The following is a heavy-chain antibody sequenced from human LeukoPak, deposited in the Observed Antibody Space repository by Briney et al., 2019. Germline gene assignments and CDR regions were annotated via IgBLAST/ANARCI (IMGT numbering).Heavy chain of an antibody. CDR2: INPNSGGT. CDR1: GYTFTGYY. V-gene: IGHV1-2*02. Sequence: ASVKVSCKASGYTFTGYYMHWVRQAPGQGLEWMGWINPNSGGTNYAQKFQGRVTMTRDTSISTAYMELSRLRSDDTAVYYCARESRIAAAAYDYWGQGTLVTVSS. D-gene: IGHD6-13*01. CDR3: ARESRIAAAAYDY. J-gene: IGHJ4*02.